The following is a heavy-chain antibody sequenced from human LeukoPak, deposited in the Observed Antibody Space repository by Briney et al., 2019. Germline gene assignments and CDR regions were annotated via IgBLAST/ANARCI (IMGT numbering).Heavy chain of an antibody. CDR2: IYHTGST. J-gene: IGHJ1*01. Sequence: SETLSLTCTVFGDSISNADYYYWGWIRQPPGRGLEWVASIYHTGSTYYNPSLKSRVTMSVDPSNNQFSLNLRSVTAADTALYYCARRRYYDGSGYLEWGQGTLLSVSS. D-gene: IGHD3-22*01. V-gene: IGHV4-39*01. CDR3: ARRRYYDGSGYLE. CDR1: GDSISNADYYY.